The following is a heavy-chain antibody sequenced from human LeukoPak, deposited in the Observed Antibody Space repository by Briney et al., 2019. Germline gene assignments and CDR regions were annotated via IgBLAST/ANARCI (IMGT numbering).Heavy chain of an antibody. CDR1: GYTFTGYY. CDR2: TNPNSGGT. V-gene: IGHV1-2*02. D-gene: IGHD5-24*01. CDR3: ARVEGARWLQGSFDY. Sequence: GASVKVSCKASGYTFTGYYMHWVRQAPGQGLEWMGWTNPNSGGTNYAQKFQGRVTMTRDTSISTAYMELSRLRSDDTAVYYCARVEGARWLQGSFDYWGQGTLVTVSS. J-gene: IGHJ4*02.